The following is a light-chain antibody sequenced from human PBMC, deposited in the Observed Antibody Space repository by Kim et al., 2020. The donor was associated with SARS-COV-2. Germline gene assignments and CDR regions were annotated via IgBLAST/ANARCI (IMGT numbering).Light chain of an antibody. V-gene: IGKV1-9*01. Sequence: IQLTQSPSSLPASVGDRVTITCRASQDISSYLACYQQKPGKAPKLLIYAASTLQSGVPSRFSGSGSGTDFTLTISSLQPEDFATYYCQQLNSYPLTFGGGTKVDIK. J-gene: IGKJ4*01. CDR3: QQLNSYPLT. CDR2: AAS. CDR1: QDISSY.